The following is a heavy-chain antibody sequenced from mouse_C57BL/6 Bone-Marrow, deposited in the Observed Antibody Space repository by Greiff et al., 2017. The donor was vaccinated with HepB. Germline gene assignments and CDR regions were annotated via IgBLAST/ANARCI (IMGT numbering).Heavy chain of an antibody. D-gene: IGHD1-1*01. Sequence: VQLKESGPGMVKPSQSLSLTCTVTGYSITSGYDWHWIRHFPGNKLEWMGYISYSGSTNYNPSLKSRISITHDTSKNHFFLKLNSVTTEDTATYYCARGYYGSSHWYFDVWGKGTTVTVSS. V-gene: IGHV3-1*01. CDR1: GYSITSGYD. J-gene: IGHJ1*03. CDR3: ARGYYGSSHWYFDV. CDR2: ISYSGST.